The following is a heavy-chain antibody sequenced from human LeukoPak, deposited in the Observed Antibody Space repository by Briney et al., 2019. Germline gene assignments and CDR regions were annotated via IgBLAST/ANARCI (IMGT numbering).Heavy chain of an antibody. V-gene: IGHV3-7*03. D-gene: IGHD2-15*01. Sequence: GGSLRLSCTASGFIFSGSWMAWIRQAPGKGLEWVAIIKKDGSEKYYVDSMKGRFTISRDNAKNSLFLQMSSLRAEDTAIYYCTTDTWYSAGHWGQGTLVTVSS. J-gene: IGHJ4*02. CDR3: TTDTWYSAGH. CDR2: IKKDGSEK. CDR1: GFIFSGSW.